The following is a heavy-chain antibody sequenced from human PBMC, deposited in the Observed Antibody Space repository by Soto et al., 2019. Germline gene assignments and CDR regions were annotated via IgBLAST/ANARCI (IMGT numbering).Heavy chain of an antibody. CDR1: GGSISSSSYY. J-gene: IGHJ5*02. CDR3: ARQGAGSYYSWFDP. Sequence: QLQLQESGPGLVKPSETLSLTCTVSGGSISSSSYYWGWIRQPPGKGLEWIGSIYYSGSTYYNPSLKCRVTISVDTSKNQVSLKLSSVTAADTALYYCARQGAGSYYSWFDPWGQGTLVTVSS. CDR2: IYYSGST. V-gene: IGHV4-39*01. D-gene: IGHD3-10*01.